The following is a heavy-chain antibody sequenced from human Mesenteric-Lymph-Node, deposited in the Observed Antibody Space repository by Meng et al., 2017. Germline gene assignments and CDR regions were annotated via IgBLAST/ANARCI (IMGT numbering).Heavy chain of an antibody. D-gene: IGHD3-10*01. Sequence: QVQVRESGPALVQPSATLSLTCAVSGDSITNHNWWAWVRQPPGKGLEWIGEIPHRGSSAYNPSLKSRVSMSIDKSKNQFSLKLTSVTAADTVVYHCLRGSGGSVWGQGTLVTVSS. CDR3: LRGSGGSV. J-gene: IGHJ1*01. CDR2: IPHRGSS. CDR1: GDSITNHNW. V-gene: IGHV4-4*02.